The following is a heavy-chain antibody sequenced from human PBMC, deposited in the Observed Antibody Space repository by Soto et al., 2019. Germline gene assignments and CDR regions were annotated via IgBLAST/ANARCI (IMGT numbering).Heavy chain of an antibody. D-gene: IGHD5-12*01. CDR1: GDSISSSSYY. J-gene: IGHJ3*02. CDR2: IYYSGNT. V-gene: IGHV4-39*01. Sequence: QLQLQESGPGLVKPSETLSLSCTVSGDSISSSSYYWGWIRQPPGKGLEWIGNIYYSGNTNYNPSLKSRVTISVDTPKNQFSLNLRSVTAADTAAYYCASEVRDGYKFSAFDIWGQGTMVTVSS. CDR3: ASEVRDGYKFSAFDI.